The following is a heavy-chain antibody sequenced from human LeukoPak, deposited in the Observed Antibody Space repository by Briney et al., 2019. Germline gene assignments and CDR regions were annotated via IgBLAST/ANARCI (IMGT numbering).Heavy chain of an antibody. Sequence: GASVKVSCKASGYTFTSYDIGWVRQATGQGPEGLGWMNPNSGNTGYAQKFHGRVTITRNTSISTAYMELSSLRSEDTAVYYCARGGVTIFGVVINPLDFDYWGQGTLVTVSS. CDR1: GYTFTSYD. J-gene: IGHJ4*02. CDR3: ARGGVTIFGVVINPLDFDY. CDR2: MNPNSGNT. V-gene: IGHV1-8*01. D-gene: IGHD3-3*01.